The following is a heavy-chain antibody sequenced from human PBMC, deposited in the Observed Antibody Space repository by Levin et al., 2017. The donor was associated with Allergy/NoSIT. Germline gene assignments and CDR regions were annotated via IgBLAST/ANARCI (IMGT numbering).Heavy chain of an antibody. D-gene: IGHD3-16*01. CDR2: IWYDGSNK. CDR1: GFTFSSYG. V-gene: IGHV3-33*01. CDR3: ARESGGGYTFFDY. Sequence: RPGGSLRLSCAASGFTFSSYGMHWVRQAPGKGLEWVAVIWYDGSNKYYADSVKGRFTISRDNSKNKLYMQMNSLRAEDTAVYYCARESGGGYTFFDYWGQGTLVTVSS. J-gene: IGHJ4*02.